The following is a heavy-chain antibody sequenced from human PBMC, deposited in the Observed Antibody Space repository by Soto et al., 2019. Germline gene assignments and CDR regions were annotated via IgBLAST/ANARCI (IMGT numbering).Heavy chain of an antibody. V-gene: IGHV3-74*01. CDR1: GFTFSSYS. D-gene: IGHD4-17*01. Sequence: PGGFLRLSCAASGFTFSSYSRNWVRQAPGKELEWVSCINSDGSSISYADSVKGRFTISRDNAKNTLYLQMNSLRAEDTAVYYCARDYGDYVGYYYYYGMDVWGQGTTVTAP. J-gene: IGHJ6*02. CDR2: INSDGSSI. CDR3: ARDYGDYVGYYYYYGMDV.